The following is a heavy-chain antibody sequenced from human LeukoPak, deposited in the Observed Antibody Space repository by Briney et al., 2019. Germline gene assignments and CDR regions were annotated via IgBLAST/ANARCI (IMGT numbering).Heavy chain of an antibody. V-gene: IGHV4-34*01. CDR1: GGSFSGNY. CDR2: INHSGST. CDR3: VRALSLMDHDP. Sequence: SETLSLTCAVYGGSFSGNYWSWIRQPPGKGLEWIGEINHSGSTNYNPSLKSRVTISVDTSKNQFSLKLSSVTAADTAVYYCVRALSLMDHDPWGQGTLVTVSS. J-gene: IGHJ5*02. D-gene: IGHD2-2*03.